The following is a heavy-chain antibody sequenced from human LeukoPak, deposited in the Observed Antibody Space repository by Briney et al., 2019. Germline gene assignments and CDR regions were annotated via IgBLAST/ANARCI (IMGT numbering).Heavy chain of an antibody. J-gene: IGHJ4*02. V-gene: IGHV1-18*04. Sequence: ASVKVSCKASGYTFTGYYMHWVRQAPGQGLEWMGWISTYNGNTNYAQKLQGRVTMTTDTSTSTAYMELRSLRSDDTAVYYCARRVGSGYSPFDYWGQGTLVTVSS. D-gene: IGHD3-22*01. CDR1: GYTFTGYY. CDR2: ISTYNGNT. CDR3: ARRVGSGYSPFDY.